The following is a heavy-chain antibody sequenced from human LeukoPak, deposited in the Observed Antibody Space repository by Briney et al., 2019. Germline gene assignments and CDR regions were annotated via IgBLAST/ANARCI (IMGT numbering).Heavy chain of an antibody. J-gene: IGHJ6*02. CDR2: ISSNGGST. CDR3: VKESSSWIHRYYDYGMDV. V-gene: IGHV3-23*01. D-gene: IGHD6-13*01. Sequence: GGSLSLTCAASGFSFSSYAMSWVRQAPPKGQGWVSAISSNGGSTYYADSVKGRLTISRDNSKNTLYLQMHSLMAEAPAVSYCVKESSSWIHRYYDYGMDVGGQGTTVSVSS. CDR1: GFSFSSYA.